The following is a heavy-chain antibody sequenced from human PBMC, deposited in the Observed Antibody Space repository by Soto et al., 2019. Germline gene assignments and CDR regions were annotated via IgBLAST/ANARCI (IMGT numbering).Heavy chain of an antibody. V-gene: IGHV3-30*18. D-gene: IGHD3-22*01. CDR1: GFTFSNFG. CDR3: AKDRGLQWLLNQFAS. CDR2: ITFDGGQI. Sequence: GGSLRLSCAASGFTFSNFGMHWVRQAPGKGLEWVALITFDGGQIHYSDSVRGRFTISRDDSKHTLSLQMNSLRAEDTAVYYCAKDRGLQWLLNQFASWGQGTLVTAPQ. J-gene: IGHJ5*01.